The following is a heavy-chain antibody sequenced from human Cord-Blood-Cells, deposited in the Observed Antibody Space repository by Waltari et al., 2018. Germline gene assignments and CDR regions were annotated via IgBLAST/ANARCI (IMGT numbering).Heavy chain of an antibody. CDR3: ASSKLENRRARSFDY. J-gene: IGHJ4*02. V-gene: IGHV1-8*01. CDR2: MNAESGNT. CDR1: GYTFTSYA. Sequence: QVQLVQSGAEVKKPGASVKVSCKPSGYTFTSYAITWVRQATGQGLEGMGCMNAESGNTGYAQKVQGRVTRTRNTAISTAYMELSSLRSEDTAVYYCASSKLENRRARSFDYWGQGTLVTVSS. D-gene: IGHD6-6*01.